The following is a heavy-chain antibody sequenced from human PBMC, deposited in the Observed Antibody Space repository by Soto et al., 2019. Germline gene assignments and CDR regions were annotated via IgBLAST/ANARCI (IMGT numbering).Heavy chain of an antibody. V-gene: IGHV5-51*01. D-gene: IGHD6-19*01. Sequence: GASLRVSCKASGYSFHIYWIGWVRQMPGKGLEWLAMIYPGDSDTRYSPSFQGQVTISADKSINTAYLRWSSLRASDTAMYDCASPDNSGWLQYWGRRNLVTVYS. J-gene: IGHJ4*01. CDR3: ASPDNSGWLQY. CDR1: GYSFHIYW. CDR2: IYPGDSDT.